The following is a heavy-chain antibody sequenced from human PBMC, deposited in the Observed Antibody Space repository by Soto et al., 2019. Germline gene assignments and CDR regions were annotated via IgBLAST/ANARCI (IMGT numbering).Heavy chain of an antibody. D-gene: IGHD3-22*01. Sequence: SETLSLTCTVSGGSISSGGYYWSWIRQFPGKGLEWIGYIYSIGSTYYNPSLKSRVTISVDTSKNQFSLKLSSVTAADTAVYYCAREPSYYDSSGSPFDYWGQGSLVTVS. CDR3: AREPSYYDSSGSPFDY. V-gene: IGHV4-61*08. CDR1: GGSISSGGYY. CDR2: IYSIGST. J-gene: IGHJ4*02.